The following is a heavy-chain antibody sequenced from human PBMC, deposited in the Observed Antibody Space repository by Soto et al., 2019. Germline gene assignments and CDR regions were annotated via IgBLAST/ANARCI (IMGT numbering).Heavy chain of an antibody. D-gene: IGHD2-15*01. V-gene: IGHV3-15*07. J-gene: IGHJ6*02. CDR3: TTGSVEGV. CDR1: DFTITNAW. CDR2: IKTKAEGGAT. Sequence: EVQLVESGGGLVNPGGSLRLSCAASDFTITNAWMNWVRQAPGKGLEWVGRIKTKAEGGATDYAAPLKGRFTISRDNSINTLVLHMNGLKTEYTAVYYCTTGSVEGVWGQGATVTVSS.